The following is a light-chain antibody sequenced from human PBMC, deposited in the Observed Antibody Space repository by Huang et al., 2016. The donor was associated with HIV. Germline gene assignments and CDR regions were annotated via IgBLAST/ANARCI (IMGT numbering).Light chain of an antibody. CDR3: QQRGSRVT. Sequence: EIVLTQSPATLSVFLGDTVSLSCRASQDISNYLGWYQQKPGQAPRLLIYDASIRPAGVSDRFSGSGSGTDFTLTINGLESEDFAFYYCQQRGSRVTFGGGT. CDR2: DAS. V-gene: IGKV3-11*01. CDR1: QDISNY. J-gene: IGKJ4*01.